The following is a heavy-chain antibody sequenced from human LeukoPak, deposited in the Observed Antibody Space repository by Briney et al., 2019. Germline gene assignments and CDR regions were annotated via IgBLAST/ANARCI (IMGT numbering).Heavy chain of an antibody. J-gene: IGHJ3*02. D-gene: IGHD6-13*01. V-gene: IGHV3-30*02. CDR2: IRYDGSNK. Sequence: GGSLRLSCAASGFTFSSYGMHWVRQAPGKGLEWVAFIRYDGSNKYYADSVKGRFPISRDNSKNTLYLQMNSLRAEDTAVYYCAKRRGKAAAGSVGAFDIWGQGTMVTVSS. CDR1: GFTFSSYG. CDR3: AKRRGKAAAGSVGAFDI.